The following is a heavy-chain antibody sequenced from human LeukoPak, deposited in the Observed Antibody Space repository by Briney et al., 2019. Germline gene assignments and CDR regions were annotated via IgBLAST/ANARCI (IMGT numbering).Heavy chain of an antibody. CDR1: GGTFSSYA. V-gene: IGHV1-69*13. CDR2: IIPIFGTA. CDR3: ARDRGGTTSAYYFDY. D-gene: IGHD1-14*01. Sequence: SVKVSCTASGGTFSSYAISWVRQAPGQGLEWMGGIIPIFGTANYAQKFQGRVTITADESTSTAYMELSSLRSEDTAVYYCARDRGGTTSAYYFDYWGQGTLVTVSS. J-gene: IGHJ4*02.